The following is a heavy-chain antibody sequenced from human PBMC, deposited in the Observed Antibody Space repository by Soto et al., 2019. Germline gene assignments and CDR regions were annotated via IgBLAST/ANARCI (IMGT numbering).Heavy chain of an antibody. D-gene: IGHD4-17*01. J-gene: IGHJ6*02. Sequence: PSETLSLTCTVSGGSISSYYWSWVRQPPGKGLEWIGYIYYSGSTNYNPSLKSRVTISVDTSKNQFSLKLSSVTAADTAVYYCARGIYGDYVVYYYYGMDVWGQGTTVTVSS. V-gene: IGHV4-59*01. CDR3: ARGIYGDYVVYYYYGMDV. CDR1: GGSISSYY. CDR2: IYYSGST.